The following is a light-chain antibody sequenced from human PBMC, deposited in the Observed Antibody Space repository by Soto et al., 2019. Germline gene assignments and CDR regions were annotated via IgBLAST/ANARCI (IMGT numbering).Light chain of an antibody. V-gene: IGKV3-15*01. CDR1: ESVHSN. Sequence: EMVMTQSPATLSVSPGERVTLSCRASESVHSNLAWYQQTPGQGPSLLIYYASTRVTGVPDRFSGSGSGTEFTLTISSLQSEDFGVYYCQHYSNWPPTFGPGTKVESK. CDR3: QHYSNWPPT. CDR2: YAS. J-gene: IGKJ3*01.